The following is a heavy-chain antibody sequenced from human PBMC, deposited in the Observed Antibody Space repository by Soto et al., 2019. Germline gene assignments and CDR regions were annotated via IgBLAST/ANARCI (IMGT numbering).Heavy chain of an antibody. CDR3: ESYSVTGLGNYYMDA. Sequence: SETLSLTCTVSGGSISGYYWSWIRQPPGKGLEWVGYIYSSGSTNYNPSLKSRVTISVDKSKNQFSLKLSSVTAADTAVYYCESYSVTGLGNYYMDAWGKGTTVTVSS. D-gene: IGHD4-4*01. CDR1: GGSISGYY. CDR2: IYSSGST. J-gene: IGHJ6*03. V-gene: IGHV4-59*08.